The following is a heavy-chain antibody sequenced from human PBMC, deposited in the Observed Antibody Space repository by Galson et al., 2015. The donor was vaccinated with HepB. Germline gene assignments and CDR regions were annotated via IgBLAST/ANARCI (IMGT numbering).Heavy chain of an antibody. CDR1: GFTFSSYG. V-gene: IGHV3-33*01. CDR2: IWYDGSNK. Sequence: SLRLSCAASGFTFSSYGMHWVRQAPGKGLEWVAVIWYDGSNKYYADSVKGRFTISRDNSKNTLYLQMNSLRAEDTAVYYCAREGYPGSIAVAGTIDYWGQGTLVTVSS. D-gene: IGHD6-19*01. J-gene: IGHJ4*02. CDR3: AREGYPGSIAVAGTIDY.